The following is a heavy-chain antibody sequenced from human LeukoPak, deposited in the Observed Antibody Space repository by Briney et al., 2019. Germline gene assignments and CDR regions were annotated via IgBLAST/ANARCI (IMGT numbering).Heavy chain of an antibody. V-gene: IGHV3-13*01. J-gene: IGHJ4*02. CDR2: IGGDGDT. CDR3: AGGPGFLIDC. Sequence: GGSLRLSCAASGFTFSSYDMHWVRQATGKSLEWVSGIGGDGDTYYPDSLKGRFTISRENAKNLLYLQMNSLRVEDTAVYYCAGGPGFLIDCWGQGTLVTVSS. CDR1: GFTFSSYD. D-gene: IGHD3-3*01.